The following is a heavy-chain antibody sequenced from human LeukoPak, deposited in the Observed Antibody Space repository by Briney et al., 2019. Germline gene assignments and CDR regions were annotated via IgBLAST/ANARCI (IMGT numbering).Heavy chain of an antibody. CDR3: ARWQYTISSGWFDP. Sequence: PSETLSLTCTVSAGSISSLYWSWIRQPPGKGLEWIGSIYYSGGTNYNPSLESRVTISVDTSKIQFSLKLTSVTAADTAVYYCARWQYTISSGWFDPWGQGTLVTVSS. CDR1: AGSISSLY. V-gene: IGHV4-59*08. CDR2: IYYSGGT. D-gene: IGHD6-6*01. J-gene: IGHJ5*02.